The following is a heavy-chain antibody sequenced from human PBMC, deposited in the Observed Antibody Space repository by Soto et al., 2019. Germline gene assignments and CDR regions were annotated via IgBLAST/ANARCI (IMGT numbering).Heavy chain of an antibody. CDR2: ISSSTATK. CDR1: GFTFSNYG. D-gene: IGHD6-6*01. J-gene: IGHJ4*02. V-gene: IGHV3-48*02. Sequence: EVQLVESGGGLVQPGGSLRLSRAASGFTFSNYGMNWVRQSPGKGLAWVSYISSSTATKQYADSVKGRFTISRDNAKNSLYLQMNSLRDEDTAVYYCARGGAARPDYWGQGTLVTVSS. CDR3: ARGGAARPDY.